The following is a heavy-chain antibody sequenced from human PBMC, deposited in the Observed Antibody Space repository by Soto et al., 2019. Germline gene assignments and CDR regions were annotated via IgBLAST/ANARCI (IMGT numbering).Heavy chain of an antibody. CDR1: GYTFTSYY. D-gene: IGHD3-22*01. CDR3: ASSPLQGVVSN. Sequence: QVQLVQSGAEVKKPGASVKVSCKASGYTFTSYYMHWVRQAPGQGLEWMGGIIPIFGTANYAQKFQGRVTITADKSTSTAYMELSSLRSEDTAVYYCASSPLQGVVSNWGQGTLVTVSS. CDR2: IIPIFGTA. J-gene: IGHJ4*02. V-gene: IGHV1-69*06.